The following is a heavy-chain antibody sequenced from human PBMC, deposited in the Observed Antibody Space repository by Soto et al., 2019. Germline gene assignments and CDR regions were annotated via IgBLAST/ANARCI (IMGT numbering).Heavy chain of an antibody. CDR1: GGSISSGGYS. CDR3: ASKSYHGRMDV. CDR2: IYHSGST. Sequence: PSETLSLTCAVSGGSISSGGYSWSWIRQPPGKGLEWIGYIYHSGSTYYNPSLKSRVTISVDRSKNQFSLKLSSVTAADTAVYFCASKSYHGRMDVWGQGTXVPVSS. D-gene: IGHD3-16*02. J-gene: IGHJ6*02. V-gene: IGHV4-30-2*01.